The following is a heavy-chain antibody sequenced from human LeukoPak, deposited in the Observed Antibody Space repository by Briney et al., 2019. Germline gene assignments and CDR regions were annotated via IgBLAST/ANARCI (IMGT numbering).Heavy chain of an antibody. J-gene: IGHJ4*02. D-gene: IGHD1-1*01. Sequence: SETLSLTCTVSGYSISSGYYWGWIRQPPGKGLEWIGSIYHSGSTYYNPSLKSRVTISVDTSKNQFSLKLSSVTAADTAVHYCARAPGWVWGQGTLVTVSS. CDR1: GYSISSGYY. CDR3: ARAPGWV. V-gene: IGHV4-38-2*02. CDR2: IYHSGST.